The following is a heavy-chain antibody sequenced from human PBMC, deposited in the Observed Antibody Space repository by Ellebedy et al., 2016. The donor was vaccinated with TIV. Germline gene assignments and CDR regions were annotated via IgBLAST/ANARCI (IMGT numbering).Heavy chain of an antibody. CDR2: FDPEDGET. J-gene: IGHJ5*02. CDR1: GYTLTELS. D-gene: IGHD1-26*01. CDR3: ARLSLGSGSYYNWFDP. Sequence: ASVKVSCKVSGYTLTELSMHWVRQAPGKGLEWMGGFDPEDGETIYAQKFQGRVTMTEDTSTDTAYMELRSLRSDDTAVYYCARLSLGSGSYYNWFDPWGQGTLVTVSS. V-gene: IGHV1-24*01.